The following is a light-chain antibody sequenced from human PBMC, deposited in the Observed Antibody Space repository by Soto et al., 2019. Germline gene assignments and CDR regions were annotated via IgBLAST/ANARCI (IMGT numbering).Light chain of an antibody. CDR3: SSYTSSSHYV. J-gene: IGLJ1*01. Sequence: QSALTQPASVSGSPGQSITISCTGTSSDVGGYNYVSWYQQHPGKAPKLMIYEVSNRPSGVSNRFSGSKSGNTASLTISGLHAEDEADYYCSSYTSSSHYVFGTGTKLTVL. CDR1: SSDVGGYNY. V-gene: IGLV2-14*01. CDR2: EVS.